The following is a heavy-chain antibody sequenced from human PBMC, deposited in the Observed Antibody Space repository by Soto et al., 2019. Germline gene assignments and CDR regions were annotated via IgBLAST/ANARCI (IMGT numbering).Heavy chain of an antibody. J-gene: IGHJ4*02. CDR2: ISSSGSTI. CDR1: GFTFSDYY. V-gene: IGHV3-11*01. Sequence: GGSLRLSCAASGFTFSDYYMSWIRQAPGKGLEWVSYISSSGSTIYYADSVKGRFTISRDNAKNSLYLQMNSLRAEDTAVYYCARDLDSSSWTYYFDYWGQGTLVTVSS. CDR3: ARDLDSSSWTYYFDY. D-gene: IGHD6-13*01.